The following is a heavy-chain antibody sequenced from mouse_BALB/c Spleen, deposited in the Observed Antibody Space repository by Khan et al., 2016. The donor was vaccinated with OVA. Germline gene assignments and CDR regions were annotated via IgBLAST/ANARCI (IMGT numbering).Heavy chain of an antibody. D-gene: IGHD1-1*02. J-gene: IGHJ4*01. V-gene: IGHV2-6-5*01. Sequence: VELVESGPGLVAPSQNLSITCTVSGFSLTDYGVSWIRQPPGKGLEWLGVIWGGGTTYYNSALKSRLSISKDNSKSQVFLKMNSLQTDDTAMYXGAKGVWCYWCALGYWGGGRSVTVSS. CDR2: IWGGGTT. CDR1: GFSLTDYG. CDR3: AKGVWCYWCALGY.